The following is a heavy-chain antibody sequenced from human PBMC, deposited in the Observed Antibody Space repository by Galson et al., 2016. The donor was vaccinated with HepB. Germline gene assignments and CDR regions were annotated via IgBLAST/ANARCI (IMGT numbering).Heavy chain of an antibody. CDR1: GFTFSDYS. V-gene: IGHV3-30*04. J-gene: IGHJ3*02. Sequence: SLRLSCAASGFTFSDYSMHWVRQAPGKGLEWVAATSYDGSKNYYADPVKGRFTISRDNSKNTLHLQMNSLRGEDSAVYYCGRDEGGRTLDAFDIWGQGTMVTVSS. D-gene: IGHD1-14*01. CDR2: TSYDGSKN. CDR3: GRDEGGRTLDAFDI.